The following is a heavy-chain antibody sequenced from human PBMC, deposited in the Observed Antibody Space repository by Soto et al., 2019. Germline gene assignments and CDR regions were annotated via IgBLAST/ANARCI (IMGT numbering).Heavy chain of an antibody. CDR2: IWYDGGNK. Sequence: GGSLRLSCAASGFTFSSYGMHWVRQAPGKGLEWVAVIWYDGGNKYYADSVKGRFTISRDNSKNTLYLQMNSLRAEDTAVYYCARDLTYYYDSSGSHGYWGQGTLVTVSS. D-gene: IGHD3-22*01. J-gene: IGHJ4*02. CDR3: ARDLTYYYDSSGSHGY. CDR1: GFTFSSYG. V-gene: IGHV3-33*01.